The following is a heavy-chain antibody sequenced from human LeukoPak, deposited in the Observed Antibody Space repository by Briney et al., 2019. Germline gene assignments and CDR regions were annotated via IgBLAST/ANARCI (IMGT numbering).Heavy chain of an antibody. V-gene: IGHV1-69*01. CDR1: GGTFSSYA. CDR2: IIPIFGTA. CDR3: ARDRGILTANYNAVWFDP. J-gene: IGHJ5*02. D-gene: IGHD3-9*01. Sequence: GSSVKVSCKASGGTFSSYAISWVRQAPGQGLEWMGGIIPIFGTANYAQKFQGRVTITADESTSTAYMELSSLRSEDTAVYFCARDRGILTANYNAVWFDPWGQGTLVTVSS.